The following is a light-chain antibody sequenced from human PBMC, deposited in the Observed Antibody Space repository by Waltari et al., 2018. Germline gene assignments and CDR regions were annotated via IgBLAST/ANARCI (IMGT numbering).Light chain of an antibody. CDR1: NTNTGINY. J-gene: IGLJ1*01. V-gene: IGLV1-47*01. CDR2: RNN. CDR3: AAWDVSLRGI. Sequence: QSVLTQPPSVSGAPGQRVTISCAGRNTNTGINYVYWCQHVPGAAPRLLIYRNNQRPSGVPDRFSGSKSGSSASLAISGLRSEDDADYYCAAWDVSLRGIFGTGTRVTVL.